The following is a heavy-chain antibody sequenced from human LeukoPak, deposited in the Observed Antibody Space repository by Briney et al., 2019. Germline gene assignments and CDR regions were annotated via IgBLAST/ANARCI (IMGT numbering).Heavy chain of an antibody. CDR2: ISAYNGNT. D-gene: IGHD5-18*01. J-gene: IGHJ6*02. Sequence: ASVKVSCKASGYTFTSYGISWVRQAPGQGLEWMGWISAYNGNTNYAQKLRGRVTMTTDTSTSTAYMELRSLRSDDTAVYYCARYQDSSYYYYGMDVWGQGTTVTVSS. CDR1: GYTFTSYG. V-gene: IGHV1-18*01. CDR3: ARYQDSSYYYYGMDV.